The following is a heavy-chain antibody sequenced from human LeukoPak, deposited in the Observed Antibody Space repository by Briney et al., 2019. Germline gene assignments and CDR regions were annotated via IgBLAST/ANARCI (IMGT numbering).Heavy chain of an antibody. V-gene: IGHV1-18*01. CDR2: ISAYNGNT. CDR1: GYTFTSYG. J-gene: IGHJ4*02. CDR3: ARGHLGFKRELLPDY. Sequence: GASVKVSCKASGYTFTSYGISWVRQAPGQGLEWMGWISAYNGNTNYAQKLQGRVTMTTDTSTSTAYMELRSLRSDDTAVYYCARGHLGFKRELLPDYWGQGTLVTVSS. D-gene: IGHD1-26*01.